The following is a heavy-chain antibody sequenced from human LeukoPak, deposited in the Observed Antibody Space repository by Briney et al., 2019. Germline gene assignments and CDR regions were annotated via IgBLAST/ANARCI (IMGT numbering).Heavy chain of an antibody. D-gene: IGHD2-21*01. CDR2: IYSGGST. CDR3: ARGLCGGDCYDY. J-gene: IGHJ4*02. CDR1: GFTVSSNY. V-gene: IGHV3-53*01. Sequence: PGGSLRLSCAASGFTVSSNYMSWVRQAPGKGLEWVSVIYSGGSTYYTDSVKGRFTISRDNAKNSLYLQMNSLRAEDTAVYYCARGLCGGDCYDYWGQGTLVTVSS.